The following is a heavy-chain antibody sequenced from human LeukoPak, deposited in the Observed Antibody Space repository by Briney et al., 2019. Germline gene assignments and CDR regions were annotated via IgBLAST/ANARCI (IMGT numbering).Heavy chain of an antibody. CDR2: INHSGST. Sequence: SETLSLTCAVYGGSFSGYYWSWIRQPPGKGLEWIWEINHSGSTNYNPSLKSRVTISVDTSKNQFSLKLSSVTAADTAVYYCASGYCSGGSCPVRYWGQGTLVTVSS. J-gene: IGHJ4*02. D-gene: IGHD2-15*01. CDR1: GGSFSGYY. V-gene: IGHV4-34*01. CDR3: ASGYCSGGSCPVRY.